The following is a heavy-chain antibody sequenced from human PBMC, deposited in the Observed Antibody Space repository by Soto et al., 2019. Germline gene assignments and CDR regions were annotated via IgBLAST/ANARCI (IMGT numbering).Heavy chain of an antibody. V-gene: IGHV4-59*01. CDR3: ARGGASSKWLEP. J-gene: IGHJ5*02. Sequence: SETLSLTCTVSGGSISSYYWNWIRQPPGKGLEWIGYIYYSGTTNYNPSLKSRVTISVDTSKNQFSLQLTSVTAADTAIYYCARGGASSKWLEPWCQGTLGTVS. CDR1: GGSISSYY. CDR2: IYYSGTT. D-gene: IGHD3-10*01.